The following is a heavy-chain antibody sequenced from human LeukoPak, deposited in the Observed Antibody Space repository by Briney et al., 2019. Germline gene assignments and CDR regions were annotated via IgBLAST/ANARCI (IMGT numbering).Heavy chain of an antibody. Sequence: SVKVSCKASGGTFSSYAISWERQAPGQGLEWMGGIIPIFGTANHAQKFQGRVTITADESTSTAYMELSSLRSEDTAVYYCARDQKDIVVVPAAMDYYYYGMDVWGQGTTVTVSS. V-gene: IGHV1-69*13. D-gene: IGHD2-2*01. CDR3: ARDQKDIVVVPAAMDYYYYGMDV. CDR2: IIPIFGTA. CDR1: GGTFSSYA. J-gene: IGHJ6*02.